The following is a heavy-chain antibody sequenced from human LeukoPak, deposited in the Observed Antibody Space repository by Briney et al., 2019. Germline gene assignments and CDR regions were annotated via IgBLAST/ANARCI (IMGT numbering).Heavy chain of an antibody. Sequence: GGSLRLSCAASGFIFSSHWMSWVRQAPGKGLEWVANIKQDGSEKYYVDSVKGRFTISRDNAKNSLYLQMNSLRAEDTAVYYCARDLGRNVLRYFDWPREDYWGQGTLVTVSS. CDR2: IKQDGSEK. J-gene: IGHJ4*02. CDR3: ARDLGRNVLRYFDWPREDY. V-gene: IGHV3-7*01. CDR1: GFIFSSHW. D-gene: IGHD3-9*01.